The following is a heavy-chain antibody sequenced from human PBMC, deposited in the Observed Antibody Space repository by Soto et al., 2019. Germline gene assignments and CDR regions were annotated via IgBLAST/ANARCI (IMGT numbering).Heavy chain of an antibody. CDR1: GFTFSSYG. D-gene: IGHD3-10*01. V-gene: IGHV3-30*03. Sequence: GGSLSLSCAASGFTFSSYGMHWVRQAPGKGLEWVAVISYDGSKKYYADSVKGRFTISRDNSKNTLYLQMNSLRAEDTAVYYCARGFGWVDVWGEGTTVTVCS. J-gene: IGHJ6*04. CDR2: ISYDGSKK. CDR3: ARGFGWVDV.